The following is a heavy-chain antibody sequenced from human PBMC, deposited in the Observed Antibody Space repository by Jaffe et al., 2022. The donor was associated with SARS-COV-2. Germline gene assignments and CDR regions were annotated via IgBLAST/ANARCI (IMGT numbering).Heavy chain of an antibody. CDR2: ISNYGDSI. J-gene: IGHJ3*01. V-gene: IGHV3-64D*09. Sequence: EVQLEESGGGLVRPGGSLRLSCSASGFDFGRFAMHWVRQAPGKGLEFVAAISNYGDSIYYADSVKDRFFLSRDNSKNTLYLQMSSLSAEDTALYYCLKDVVAVVMTSPVFDLWGQGTMVTVSS. D-gene: IGHD2-21*02. CDR3: LKDVVAVVMTSPVFDL. CDR1: GFDFGRFA.